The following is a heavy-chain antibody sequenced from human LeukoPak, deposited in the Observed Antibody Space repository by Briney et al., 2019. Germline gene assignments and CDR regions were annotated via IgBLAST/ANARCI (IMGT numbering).Heavy chain of an antibody. D-gene: IGHD4-17*01. CDR3: ASQYGDYRNHDAFDI. CDR2: ISAYNGNT. CDR1: GYTFTSYG. Sequence: ASVKVSCKASGYTFTSYGISWVRQAPGQGLEWMGWISAYNGNTNYAQKLQGRVTVTTDTSTSTAYMELRSLRSDDTAVYYCASQYGDYRNHDAFDIWGQGTMVTVSS. V-gene: IGHV1-18*01. J-gene: IGHJ3*02.